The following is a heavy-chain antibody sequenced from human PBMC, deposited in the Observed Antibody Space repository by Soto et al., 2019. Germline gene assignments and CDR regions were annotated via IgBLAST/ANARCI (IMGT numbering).Heavy chain of an antibody. J-gene: IGHJ4*02. Sequence: ASVNVSCKPSGYTFTNYAMHWVRQAPGQRLEWMGWINPGNGNTKYSQKFQDRVTITRDTSASTAYMELSSLRSEDTAVYYCARGGITMSRSFDYWGQGTLVTVSS. CDR1: GYTFTNYA. CDR2: INPGNGNT. CDR3: ARGGITMSRSFDY. D-gene: IGHD3-10*02. V-gene: IGHV1-3*01.